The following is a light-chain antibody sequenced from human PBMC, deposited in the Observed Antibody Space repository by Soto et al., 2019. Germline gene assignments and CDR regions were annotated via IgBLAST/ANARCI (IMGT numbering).Light chain of an antibody. Sequence: DIQMTQSPSSLSASVGDRVTITCRASQAISIYLAWYQQKPGKVPELLIYAATTLQSGVPSRFSGSGSGTEFMLTISSLQPEDVATYYCQKYNSVPLTFGPGTKVDIK. J-gene: IGKJ3*01. V-gene: IGKV1-27*01. CDR3: QKYNSVPLT. CDR2: AAT. CDR1: QAISIY.